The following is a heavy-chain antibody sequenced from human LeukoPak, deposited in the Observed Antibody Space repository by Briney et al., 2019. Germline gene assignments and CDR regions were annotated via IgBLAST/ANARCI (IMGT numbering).Heavy chain of an antibody. CDR1: GFTFSGHN. CDR2: ISGTSNNI. Sequence: AGGSLRLSCAASGFTFSGHNMNWVRQAPGKGLEWVSSISGTSNNIYYADSVRGRFTISRDNAKNSLYLQMNSLRAEDTAVYYCARDPHSSAWPAFDYWGQGTLVTVSS. J-gene: IGHJ4*02. V-gene: IGHV3-21*06. CDR3: ARDPHSSAWPAFDY.